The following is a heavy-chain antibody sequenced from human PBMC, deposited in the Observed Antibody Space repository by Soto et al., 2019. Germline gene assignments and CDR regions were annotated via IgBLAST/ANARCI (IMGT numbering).Heavy chain of an antibody. CDR1: GDSISNFY. D-gene: IGHD2-8*01. J-gene: IGHJ2*01. Sequence: QVQLQESGPGLVKPSETLSLTCTVSGDSISNFYWSWIRQPAGKGLESLGRLSSSGRSNYNPSLQSRVAMSLDTSKNQFSLRLTSLTAADTAVYFCARGMGRYFDLWGRGTLVTVSS. CDR3: ARGMGRYFDL. CDR2: LSSSGRS. V-gene: IGHV4-4*07.